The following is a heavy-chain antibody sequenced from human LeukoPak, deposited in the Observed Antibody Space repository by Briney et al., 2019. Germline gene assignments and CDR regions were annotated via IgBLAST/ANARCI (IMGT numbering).Heavy chain of an antibody. Sequence: SQTLSLTCTVSGGSISSGSYYWSWIRQPAGKGLEWIGRIYTSGSTNYNPSFKSRVTISVDTSKNQFSLKLSSVTAADTAVYYCARVGDYCGGDCYDWFDPWGQRTLVTVSS. CDR2: IYTSGST. D-gene: IGHD2-21*02. CDR3: ARVGDYCGGDCYDWFDP. V-gene: IGHV4-61*02. CDR1: GGSISSGSYY. J-gene: IGHJ5*02.